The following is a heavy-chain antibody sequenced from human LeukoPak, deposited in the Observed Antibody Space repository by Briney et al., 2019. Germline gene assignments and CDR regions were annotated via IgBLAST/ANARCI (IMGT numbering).Heavy chain of an antibody. V-gene: IGHV4-34*01. D-gene: IGHD3-10*01. Sequence: PSETLSLTCAVYGWSFSGYYRSWIRQPPGKGLEWIGEINHSGSTNYNPSLKSRVTISVDTSKNQFSLKLSSVTAADTAVYYCARAITMVRGVLYYFDYWGQGTLVAVSS. CDR3: ARAITMVRGVLYYFDY. CDR1: GWSFSGYY. CDR2: INHSGST. J-gene: IGHJ4*02.